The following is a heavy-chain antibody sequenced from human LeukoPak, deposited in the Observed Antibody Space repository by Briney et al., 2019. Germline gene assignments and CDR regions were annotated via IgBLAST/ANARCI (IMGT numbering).Heavy chain of an antibody. CDR2: VTSRGVGT. J-gene: IGHJ4*01. D-gene: IGHD4-17*01. Sequence: GESLRLSCTDSGFTFSSYALAWVRQAPGKGLEWVAAVTSRGVGTHYADSVKGRFTISRDNSKNTIYLQMNSLRAEDTAIYYCGSDPNGDYVGALGYWGRGTLVTVSS. CDR1: GFTFSSYA. CDR3: GSDPNGDYVGALGY. V-gene: IGHV3-23*01.